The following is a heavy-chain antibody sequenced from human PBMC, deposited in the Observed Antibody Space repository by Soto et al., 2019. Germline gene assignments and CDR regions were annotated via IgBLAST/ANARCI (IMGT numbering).Heavy chain of an antibody. D-gene: IGHD3-10*01. CDR3: SSGVREYSEAPPHF. Sequence: QVQLVQSGAEVKKPGSSVRVSCKAFGGSFNTHVINWVRQAPGQGLEWVGLIIPVFAKTKHAQHFEGRVTMGADASTTTAFLEVSSLTSDDTAMYYCSSGVREYSEAPPHFWGQGTLVRVSS. CDR1: GGSFNTHV. J-gene: IGHJ1*01. V-gene: IGHV1-69*01. CDR2: IIPVFAKT.